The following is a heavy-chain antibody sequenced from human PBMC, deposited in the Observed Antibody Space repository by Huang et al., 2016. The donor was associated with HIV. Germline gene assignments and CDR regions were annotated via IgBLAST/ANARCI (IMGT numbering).Heavy chain of an antibody. V-gene: IGHV4-39*01. Sequence: QLQLQESGPGLVKPSETLSLTCTVSGGSISSRSYYWGWIRQPPGKGLEWSGSIYYSGSTYYNPSLKSRVTISVDTSKNQFSLKLSSVTAADTAVYYCARGRSYFDYWGQGTLVTVSS. CDR3: ARGRSYFDY. J-gene: IGHJ4*02. CDR2: IYYSGST. CDR1: GGSISSRSYY.